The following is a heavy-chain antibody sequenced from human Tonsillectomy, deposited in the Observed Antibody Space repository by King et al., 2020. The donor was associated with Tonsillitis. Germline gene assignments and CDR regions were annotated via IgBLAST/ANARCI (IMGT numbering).Heavy chain of an antibody. Sequence: QLVQSGGGVVQPGGSLRLSCPASGFTLSSYGMHWVRQAPGKGLEWVAYIRYDARDKYYAKSVEGRFTISSDNYKNTLYLQMNSLRAEDTAVYYCAKDKWCTSTSCFDLGSFNMWGQGTKVTVSS. CDR2: IRYDARDK. CDR1: GFTLSSYG. J-gene: IGHJ3*02. D-gene: IGHD2-2*01. V-gene: IGHV3-30*02. CDR3: AKDKWCTSTSCFDLGSFNM.